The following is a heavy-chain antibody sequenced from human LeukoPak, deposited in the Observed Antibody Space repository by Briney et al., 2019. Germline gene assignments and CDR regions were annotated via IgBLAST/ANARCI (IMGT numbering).Heavy chain of an antibody. CDR1: GFSFSSSS. D-gene: IGHD6-19*01. V-gene: IGHV3-21*04. Sequence: GGSLRLSCAASGFSFSSSSMNWVRQAPGKGLEWVSSISSSSTNKYYADAVKGRFTISRDNAKNSLYLQMNSLRAEDMALYYCVKDKGGGWYFDAFDIWGQGTMVTVSS. J-gene: IGHJ3*02. CDR2: ISSSSTNK. CDR3: VKDKGGGWYFDAFDI.